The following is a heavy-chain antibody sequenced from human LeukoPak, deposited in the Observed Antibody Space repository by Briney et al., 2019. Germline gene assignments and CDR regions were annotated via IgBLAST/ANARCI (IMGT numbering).Heavy chain of an antibody. J-gene: IGHJ4*02. CDR3: AKTGIAAAEA. CDR2: IYYSGST. Sequence: PSETLSLTCTVSGGSISSSSYYWGWIRQPPGKGLEWIGSIYYSGSTYYNPSLKSRVTISVDTSKNQFSLKLSSVTAADTAVYYCAKTGIAAAEAWGQGTLVTVSS. D-gene: IGHD6-13*01. V-gene: IGHV4-39*01. CDR1: GGSISSSSYY.